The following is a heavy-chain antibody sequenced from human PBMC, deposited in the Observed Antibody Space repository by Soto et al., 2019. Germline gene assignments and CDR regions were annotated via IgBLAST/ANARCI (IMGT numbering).Heavy chain of an antibody. CDR3: ARDMGRGLIDY. J-gene: IGHJ4*02. CDR2: IYSGGST. V-gene: IGHV3-53*04. Sequence: EVQLVESGGGLVQPGGSLRLSCAASGFTVSSNYMSWVRQAPGKGLEWVSVIYSGGSTYYADSVKGRFTISRHNSKNPLYLQMNSLRAEDTAVYYCARDMGRGLIDYWGQGTLVTVSS. D-gene: IGHD2-15*01. CDR1: GFTVSSNY.